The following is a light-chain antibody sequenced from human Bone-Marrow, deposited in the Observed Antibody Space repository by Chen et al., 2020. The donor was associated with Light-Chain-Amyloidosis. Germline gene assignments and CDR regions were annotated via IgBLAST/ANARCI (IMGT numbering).Light chain of an antibody. Sequence: EIVLTQSPATLSLSPGERATLSCRASQSVSSYLAWYQQKPGQAPRLLIYDASNRATGIPARFSGSGCGTDFTLTISSIEPEDFAVNYCQQRSNWLWTFGQGTKVEIK. CDR1: QSVSSY. J-gene: IGKJ1*01. V-gene: IGKV3-11*01. CDR2: DAS. CDR3: QQRSNWLWT.